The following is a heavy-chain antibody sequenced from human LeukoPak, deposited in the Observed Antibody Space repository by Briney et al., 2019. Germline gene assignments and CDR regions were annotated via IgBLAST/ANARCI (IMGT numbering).Heavy chain of an antibody. CDR2: ISYDGSNK. CDR1: GFTFSSYA. Sequence: PGGSLRLSCAASGFTFSSYAMHWVREAPGKGLEWVAVISYDGSNKYYADSVRGRFTISRDNSKNTLYLQMNSLRAEDTAVYYCARDGRTVVAATVGAFDIWGQGTMVTVSS. D-gene: IGHD2-15*01. J-gene: IGHJ3*02. CDR3: ARDGRTVVAATVGAFDI. V-gene: IGHV3-30-3*01.